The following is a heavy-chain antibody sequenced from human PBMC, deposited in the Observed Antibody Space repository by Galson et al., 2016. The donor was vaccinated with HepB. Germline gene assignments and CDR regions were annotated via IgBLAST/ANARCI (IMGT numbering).Heavy chain of an antibody. J-gene: IGHJ4*02. CDR2: IYDSGST. Sequence: SETLSLTCTVSGGSISNYYWSWIRQPPGKGLEWTGYIYDSGSTNCNPFLKSRVTISIDTSKNQFSLKLSSVTAADTAVYYCARDRGGSDWAYDYWGQGTLVTVSS. V-gene: IGHV4-59*13. CDR3: ARDRGGSDWAYDY. CDR1: GGSISNYY. D-gene: IGHD4-23*01.